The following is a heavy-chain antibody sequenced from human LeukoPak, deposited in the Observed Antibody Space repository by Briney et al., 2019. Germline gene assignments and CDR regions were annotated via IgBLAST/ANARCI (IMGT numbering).Heavy chain of an antibody. CDR3: ARHRNTAVDI. D-gene: IGHD5-18*01. CDR1: GDSISSYY. V-gene: IGHV4-59*08. Sequence: SETLSLTCTVSGDSISSYYWSWIRQPPGKGLEWIGYISYSGSTNYNPSLKSRVTISVDTSKNQFSLKLSSVTAADTAVYYCARHRNTAVDIWGQGTIVTVSS. CDR2: ISYSGST. J-gene: IGHJ3*02.